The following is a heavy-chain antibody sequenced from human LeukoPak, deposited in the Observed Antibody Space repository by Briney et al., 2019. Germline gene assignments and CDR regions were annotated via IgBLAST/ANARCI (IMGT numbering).Heavy chain of an antibody. V-gene: IGHV3-23*01. CDR2: ISHGGDNA. D-gene: IGHD5-12*01. J-gene: IGHJ4*02. CDR3: AKGRSGYYEGLDY. CDR1: GFTFSTYA. Sequence: GGSLRLSCTASGFTFSTYAMTRVRQAPGKGLEWVSVISHGGDNAWYADSVKGRFTISRDNSKSTLFLQMNSLRADDTAIYYCAKGRSGYYEGLDYWGQGILVTVFS.